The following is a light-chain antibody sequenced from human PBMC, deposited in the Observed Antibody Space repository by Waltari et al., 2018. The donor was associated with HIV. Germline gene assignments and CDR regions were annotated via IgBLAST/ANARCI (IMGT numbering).Light chain of an antibody. Sequence: QSALTQPASVSGSPGQSITISCTGTSRDVGGYNYVSWYQQHPAKAPKLMLYAVSNRPSGGSNRFAGSKSGNTASLTFSGLQAEDEADYYCTSYTSSSTGVFGGGTKLTVL. CDR3: TSYTSSSTGV. J-gene: IGLJ2*01. V-gene: IGLV2-14*01. CDR2: AVS. CDR1: SRDVGGYNY.